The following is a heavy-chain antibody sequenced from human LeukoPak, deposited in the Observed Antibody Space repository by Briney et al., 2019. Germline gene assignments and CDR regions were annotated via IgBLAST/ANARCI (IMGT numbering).Heavy chain of an antibody. J-gene: IGHJ4*02. D-gene: IGHD4-23*01. CDR2: INHSGST. V-gene: IGHV4-34*01. CDR1: GGSFSGYY. CDR3: ARTMTTAVNEPFDY. Sequence: SETLSLTCAVYGGSFSGYYWSWIRQPPGKGLEWIGEINHSGSTNYNPSLKSRVTISVDTSENQFSLKLSSVTAADTAVYYCARTMTTAVNEPFDYWGQGTLVTVSS.